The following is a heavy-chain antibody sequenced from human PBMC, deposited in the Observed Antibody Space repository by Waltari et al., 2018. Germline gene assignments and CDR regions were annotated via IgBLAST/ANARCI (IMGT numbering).Heavy chain of an antibody. D-gene: IGHD2-15*01. CDR2: IYSGGST. V-gene: IGHV3-53*01. Sequence: EVQLVESGGGLIQPGGSLRLSCAASGFTVSSNYMSGVRQAPGKGLEWVSVIYSGGSTYYADSVKGRFTISRDNSKNTLYLQMNSLRAEDTAVYYCARDTTVVKNYYGMDVWGQGTTVTVSS. J-gene: IGHJ6*02. CDR3: ARDTTVVKNYYGMDV. CDR1: GFTVSSNY.